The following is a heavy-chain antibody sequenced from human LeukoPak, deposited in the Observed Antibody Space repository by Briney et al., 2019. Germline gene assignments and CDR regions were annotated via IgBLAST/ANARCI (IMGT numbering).Heavy chain of an antibody. CDR2: IIPIFGTA. CDR3: AREWGHDSSGYYYAY. Sequence: ASVKVSCKASGYTFTSYAISWVRQAPGQGLEWMGGIIPIFGTANYAQKFQGRVTITADESTSTAYMELSSLRSEDTAVYYCAREWGHDSSGYYYAYWGQGTLVTVSS. V-gene: IGHV1-69*13. CDR1: GYTFTSYA. D-gene: IGHD3-22*01. J-gene: IGHJ4*02.